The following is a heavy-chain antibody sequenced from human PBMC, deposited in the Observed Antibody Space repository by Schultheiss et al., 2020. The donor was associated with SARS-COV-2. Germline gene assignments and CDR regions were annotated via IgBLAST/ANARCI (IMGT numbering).Heavy chain of an antibody. CDR3: AKDSSGGKLYFDY. V-gene: IGHV3-30*18. J-gene: IGHJ4*02. Sequence: GGSLRLSCAASGFTFSSYGMHWVRQAPGKGLEWVAVISYDGSNKYYADSVKGRFTVSRDNSNDTLYLQMNSLRAEDTAVYYCAKDSSGGKLYFDYWGQGTLVTVSS. CDR1: GFTFSSYG. CDR2: ISYDGSNK. D-gene: IGHD3-22*01.